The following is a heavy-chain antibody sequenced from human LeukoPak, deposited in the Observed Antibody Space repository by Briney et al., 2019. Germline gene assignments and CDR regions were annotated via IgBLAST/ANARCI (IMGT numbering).Heavy chain of an antibody. Sequence: PSETLSLTCTVSGGSIISSSYYWGWIRQPPGKGLEWIGSIYYSGSTYYNPSLKSRVTISVDTSKNQFSLKLSSVTAADTAVYYCARGRWELGWFDPWGQGTLVTVSS. CDR3: ARGRWELGWFDP. CDR1: GGSIISSSYY. CDR2: IYYSGST. D-gene: IGHD3-10*01. V-gene: IGHV4-39*01. J-gene: IGHJ5*02.